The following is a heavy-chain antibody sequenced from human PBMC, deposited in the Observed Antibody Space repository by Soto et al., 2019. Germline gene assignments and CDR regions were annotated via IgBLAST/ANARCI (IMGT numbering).Heavy chain of an antibody. Sequence: GESLKISCKGSGDSFSNYWIAWVRQMPGKGLEWMGIIYPGDSDTRYSPSFQGQVTISADTSINTVYLQWSSLKASDTAMYYCAGPPKDFWGGYVRRGWFDPWGQGSLVTVSS. CDR2: IYPGDSDT. V-gene: IGHV5-51*01. J-gene: IGHJ5*02. CDR3: AGPPKDFWGGYVRRGWFDP. D-gene: IGHD3-3*01. CDR1: GDSFSNYW.